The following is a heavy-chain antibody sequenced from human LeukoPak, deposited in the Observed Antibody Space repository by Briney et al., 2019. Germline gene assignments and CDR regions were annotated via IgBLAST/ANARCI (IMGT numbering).Heavy chain of an antibody. CDR2: ISSSGSTI. D-gene: IGHD3-16*02. CDR3: ARIPYFYVWGSYRPPYYFDY. J-gene: IGHJ4*02. Sequence: GGSLRLSCAASGFTFSDYYMSWIRQAPGKGLEWVSYISSSGSTIYYADSVKGRFTISRDNAKNSLYLQMNSLRAEDTAVYYCARIPYFYVWGSYRPPYYFDYWGQGTLVTVSS. V-gene: IGHV3-11*04. CDR1: GFTFSDYY.